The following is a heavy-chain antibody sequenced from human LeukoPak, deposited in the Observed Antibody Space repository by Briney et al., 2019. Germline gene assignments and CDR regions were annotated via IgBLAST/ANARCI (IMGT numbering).Heavy chain of an antibody. J-gene: IGHJ6*02. Sequence: SETLSLTCTVSGGSISSYYWSWIRQPAGKGLEWIGRIYTSGSTNYNPSLKSRVTMSVDTSKNQFSLKLCSVTAADTAVYYCARDQYSSGWYPGYYGMDVWGQGTTVTVSS. CDR1: GGSISSYY. V-gene: IGHV4-4*07. CDR2: IYTSGST. D-gene: IGHD6-19*01. CDR3: ARDQYSSGWYPGYYGMDV.